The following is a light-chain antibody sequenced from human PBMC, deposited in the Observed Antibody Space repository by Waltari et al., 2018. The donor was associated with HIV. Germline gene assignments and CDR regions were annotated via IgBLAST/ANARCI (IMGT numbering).Light chain of an antibody. Sequence: QSALTQPASVSGSPGQSITISCSGTSSAVGAYNSVSWYQLHPGKAPQLLIFEVNNRPSGVSIRFSGSKSGNTASLTISGLQTEDEADYYCSSFAAGGTQVFGTGTKVTV. CDR2: EVN. J-gene: IGLJ1*01. V-gene: IGLV2-14*01. CDR1: SSAVGAYNS. CDR3: SSFAAGGTQV.